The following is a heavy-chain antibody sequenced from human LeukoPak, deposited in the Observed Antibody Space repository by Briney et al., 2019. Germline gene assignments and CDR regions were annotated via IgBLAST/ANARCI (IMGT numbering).Heavy chain of an antibody. D-gene: IGHD1-26*01. Sequence: GGSLRLSCAASGFTFSSYGMHWVRQAPGKGLEWVSAISGSGGSTYYADSVKGRFTISRDNAKNSLYLQMNSLRAEDTAVYYCARGKWEPLDYWGQGTLVTVSS. CDR3: ARGKWEPLDY. J-gene: IGHJ4*02. CDR2: ISGSGGST. CDR1: GFTFSSYG. V-gene: IGHV3-21*01.